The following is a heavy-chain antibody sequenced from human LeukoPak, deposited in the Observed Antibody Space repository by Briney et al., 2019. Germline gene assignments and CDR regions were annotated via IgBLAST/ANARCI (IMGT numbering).Heavy chain of an antibody. CDR2: ISGSGGST. V-gene: IGHV3-23*01. J-gene: IGHJ4*02. D-gene: IGHD6-13*01. CDR1: GFTFSSYA. CDR3: AKDHGIAAAGLLDY. Sequence: GGSLRLSCAASGFTFSSYAMSWVRQAPGKGLEWVSGISGSGGSTYYADSVKGRFTISRGNSKNTLYLQMNSLRAEDTAVYCCAKDHGIAAAGLLDYWGQGTLVTVSS.